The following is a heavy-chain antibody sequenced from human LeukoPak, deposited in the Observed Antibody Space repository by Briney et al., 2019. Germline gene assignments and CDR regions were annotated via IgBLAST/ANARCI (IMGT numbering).Heavy chain of an antibody. V-gene: IGHV1-46*01. CDR2: INSSGGGT. CDR1: GYTFTNYY. CDR3: AREIGPRQLHLWGSAFDY. D-gene: IGHD5-18*01. J-gene: IGHJ4*02. Sequence: ASVKVSCKASGYTFTNYYMHWVRQAPGQGLEWMGIINSSGGGTSYAQKFQGRLTMTRDTSTTTVYMELSSLRSEDTAMYYYAREIGPRQLHLWGSAFDYWGQGTLVTVSS.